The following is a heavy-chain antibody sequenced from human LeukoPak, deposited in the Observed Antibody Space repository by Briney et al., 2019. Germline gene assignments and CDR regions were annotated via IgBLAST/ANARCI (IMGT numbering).Heavy chain of an antibody. CDR3: ARDLGLEWFRPTYFDY. CDR2: INPNSGGT. Sequence: ASVKVSCKASGYTFTGYYMHWVRQAPGQGLEWMGWINPNSGGTNYAQKFQGRVTMTRDTSISTAYMELSRLRSDDTAVYYCARDLGLEWFRPTYFDYWGQGTLVTVSS. V-gene: IGHV1-2*02. CDR1: GYTFTGYY. D-gene: IGHD3-3*01. J-gene: IGHJ4*02.